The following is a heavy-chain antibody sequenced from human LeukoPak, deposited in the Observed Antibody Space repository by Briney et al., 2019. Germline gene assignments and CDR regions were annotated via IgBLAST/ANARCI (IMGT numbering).Heavy chain of an antibody. D-gene: IGHD3-3*01. Sequence: GASVKVSCKASGYTFTGYYMHWVRQAPGQGLEWMGRINPNSGGTNYAQKFQGRVTMTRDTSINTAYIDLSRLRSDDTAVYYCATAPDRYDFWSGYRSWGQGTLVTASS. CDR1: GYTFTGYY. J-gene: IGHJ5*02. V-gene: IGHV1-2*06. CDR2: INPNSGGT. CDR3: ATAPDRYDFWSGYRS.